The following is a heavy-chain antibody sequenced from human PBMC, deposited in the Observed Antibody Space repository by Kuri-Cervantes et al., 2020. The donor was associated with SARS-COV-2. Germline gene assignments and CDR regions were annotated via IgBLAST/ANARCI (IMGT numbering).Heavy chain of an antibody. CDR1: GFTFNIHG. CDR2: ISNDGGSS. V-gene: IGHV3-23*01. CDR3: AKDLRLLWFGELLGFDP. D-gene: IGHD3-10*01. J-gene: IGHJ5*02. Sequence: GESLKISCIASGFTFNIHGMTWVRQAPGKGLEWVAGISNDGGSSYYADSVKGRFTISRDNSKNTLYLQMNSLRAEDTAVYYCAKDLRLLWFGELLGFDPWGQGTLVTVSS.